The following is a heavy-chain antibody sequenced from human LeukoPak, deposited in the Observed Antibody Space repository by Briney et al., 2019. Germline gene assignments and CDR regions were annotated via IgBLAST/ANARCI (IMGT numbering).Heavy chain of an antibody. CDR1: GFTFDDYA. CDR3: AKDIGDSIAVAVHAFDY. Sequence: QPGRSLRLSCAASGFTFDDYAMHWVRQAPGKGLEWVSGISWNSGSIGYADSVKGRFTISRDNAKNSLYLQMNSLRAEDRALYYCAKDIGDSIAVAVHAFDYWGQGTLVTVSS. J-gene: IGHJ4*02. D-gene: IGHD6-19*01. V-gene: IGHV3-9*01. CDR2: ISWNSGSI.